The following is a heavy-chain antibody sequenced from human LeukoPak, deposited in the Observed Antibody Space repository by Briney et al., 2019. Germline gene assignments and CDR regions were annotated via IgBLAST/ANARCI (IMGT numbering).Heavy chain of an antibody. V-gene: IGHV3-30*18. D-gene: IGHD1-26*01. J-gene: IGHJ6*03. CDR1: GFSFSSYG. CDR2: ISYDGSNK. CDR3: AKVGGCYPNYYYYYMDV. Sequence: GGSLRLSCAASGFSFSSYGMHWVRQAPGKGLEWVAVISYDGSNKYYADSVKGRFTISRDNSKNTLYLQMNSLRAGDTAVYYCAKVGGCYPNYYYYYMDVWGKGNTVTVSS.